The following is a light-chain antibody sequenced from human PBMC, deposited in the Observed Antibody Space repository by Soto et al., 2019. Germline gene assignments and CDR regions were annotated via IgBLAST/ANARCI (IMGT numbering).Light chain of an antibody. Sequence: DIQMTQSPSCVSASVGDRVAITCRASQDIGNFLNWYQQTPGKAPKLLTYDASDLETGVPSRFSGSGSATDFTFTISNVQPEDTATHYCQQYDSLPFTFGPGTKVDIK. CDR1: QDIGNF. J-gene: IGKJ3*01. V-gene: IGKV1-33*01. CDR2: DAS. CDR3: QQYDSLPFT.